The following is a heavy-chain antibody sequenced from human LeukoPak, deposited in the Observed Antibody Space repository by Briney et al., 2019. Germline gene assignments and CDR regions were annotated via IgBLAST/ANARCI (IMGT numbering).Heavy chain of an antibody. CDR2: ISSSGSTI. J-gene: IGHJ4*02. Sequence: GGSLRLSCAASGFTFSDYYMSWLRQAPGKGLEWVSYISSSGSTICYADSVKGRFTISRDNAVNSLYLQMNSLRAEDTAVYYCARDASYSSSWYFDYWGQGTLVTVSS. D-gene: IGHD6-13*01. CDR3: ARDASYSSSWYFDY. V-gene: IGHV3-11*01. CDR1: GFTFSDYY.